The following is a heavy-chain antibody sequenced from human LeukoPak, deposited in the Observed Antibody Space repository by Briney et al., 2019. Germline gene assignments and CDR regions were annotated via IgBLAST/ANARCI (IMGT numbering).Heavy chain of an antibody. Sequence: GGSLRLSCAASGFTFSSCSMNWVRQAPGKGLEWVSSISSSSSYIYYADSVKGRFTISRDNAKNSLYLQMNSLRAEDTAVYYCARTDGSSWYPGFDPWGQGTLVTVSS. D-gene: IGHD6-13*01. CDR3: ARTDGSSWYPGFDP. V-gene: IGHV3-21*01. CDR2: ISSSSSYI. CDR1: GFTFSSCS. J-gene: IGHJ5*02.